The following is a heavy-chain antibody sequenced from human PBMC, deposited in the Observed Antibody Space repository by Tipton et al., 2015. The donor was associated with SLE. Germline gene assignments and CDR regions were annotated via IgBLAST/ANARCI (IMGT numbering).Heavy chain of an antibody. CDR3: ARDRRGVDIVATGTLDY. V-gene: IGHV3-48*03. CDR2: ISSSGSTI. CDR1: EFTFSSYS. Sequence: SLRLSCAASEFTFSSYSIHWVRQAPGRGLEWVSYISSSGSTIYYADSVKGRFTISRDNAKNSLYLQMNSLRAEDTAVYYCARDRRGVDIVATGTLDYWGQGTLVTVSS. D-gene: IGHD5-12*01. J-gene: IGHJ4*02.